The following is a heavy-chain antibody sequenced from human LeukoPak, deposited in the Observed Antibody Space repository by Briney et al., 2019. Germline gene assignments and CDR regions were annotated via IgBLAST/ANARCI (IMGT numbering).Heavy chain of an antibody. CDR2: ISYDGSNK. Sequence: PAGGSLRLSCAASGFTFSSYAMHWVRQAPGKGLEWVAVISYDGSNKYYADSVKGRFTISRDNSKSTLYLQMNSLRAEDTAVYYCAKGGTAMVTDQFDYWGQGTLVTVSS. J-gene: IGHJ4*02. D-gene: IGHD5-18*01. CDR3: AKGGTAMVTDQFDY. CDR1: GFTFSSYA. V-gene: IGHV3-30-3*01.